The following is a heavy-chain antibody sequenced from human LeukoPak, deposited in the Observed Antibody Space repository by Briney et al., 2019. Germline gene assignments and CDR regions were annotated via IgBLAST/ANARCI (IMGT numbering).Heavy chain of an antibody. CDR1: GFIFSGYY. Sequence: GGSLRLPCATSGFIFSGYYMSWIRQAPGKRLEWVSYISGSGNDISYADSVKGRFTISRDNAKGSLYLQMNSLRAADTAVYYCGTHAGRTGSDDWGQGTLVTVSS. D-gene: IGHD3/OR15-3a*01. V-gene: IGHV3-11*01. CDR3: GTHAGRTGSDD. J-gene: IGHJ4*02. CDR2: ISGSGNDI.